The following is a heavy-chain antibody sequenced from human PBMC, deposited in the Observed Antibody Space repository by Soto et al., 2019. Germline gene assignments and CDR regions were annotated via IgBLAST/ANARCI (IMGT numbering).Heavy chain of an antibody. Sequence: GGSLRLSCAASGFTFSSYGMHWVRQAPGKGLEWVAVISYDGSNKYYADSVKGRFTISRDHSKNTLYLQMNSLRAEDTAVYYCAKDAWYYDFWSGYSKNYYYYYMDVWGKGTTVTVSS. CDR2: ISYDGSNK. V-gene: IGHV3-30*18. J-gene: IGHJ6*03. CDR1: GFTFSSYG. D-gene: IGHD3-3*01. CDR3: AKDAWYYDFWSGYSKNYYYYYMDV.